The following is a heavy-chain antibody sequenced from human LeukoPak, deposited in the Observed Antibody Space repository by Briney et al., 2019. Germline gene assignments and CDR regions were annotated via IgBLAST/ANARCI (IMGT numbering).Heavy chain of an antibody. V-gene: IGHV4-31*03. J-gene: IGHJ4*02. Sequence: SQTLSLTCTVSGGSISSGGYYWSWIRHHPGKGLEWIGHIYYSGSTYYNPSLKSRVTISVDTSKNQFSLKLSSVTAADTAVYYCARESYGSGSPGDWGQGTLVTVSS. D-gene: IGHD3-10*01. CDR1: GGSISSGGYY. CDR3: ARESYGSGSPGD. CDR2: IYYSGST.